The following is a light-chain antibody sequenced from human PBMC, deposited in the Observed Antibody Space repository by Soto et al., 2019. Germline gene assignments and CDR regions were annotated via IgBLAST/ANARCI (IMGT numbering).Light chain of an antibody. CDR3: QVWDSDSDHWI. CDR2: EHS. Sequence: SYELTQPPSVSVAPGQAARITCGGTNIGSKNVHWCQQKPGQAPVLVVYEHSDRPSGIPDRFSGSNSGNTATLTIIRVEAGDEADYYCQVWDSDSDHWIFGGGTKLTVL. CDR1: NIGSKN. J-gene: IGLJ2*01. V-gene: IGLV3-21*02.